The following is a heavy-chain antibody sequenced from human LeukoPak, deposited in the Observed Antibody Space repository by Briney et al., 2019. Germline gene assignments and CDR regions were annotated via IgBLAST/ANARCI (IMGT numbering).Heavy chain of an antibody. D-gene: IGHD6-13*01. Sequence: VSGPTLVKPTQTLTLTCTFSGFSLNTRGVAVGWIRQPPGKALEWLALPYWDDDKRYSPSLKSRLTITRDTSKNQVVLTMTNMDPVDTATYYCAHRTYLRPGPGAATGTVWYFDYWGQGTLVTVSA. CDR2: PYWDDDK. J-gene: IGHJ4*02. CDR1: GFSLNTRGVA. CDR3: AHRTYLRPGPGAATGTVWYFDY. V-gene: IGHV2-5*02.